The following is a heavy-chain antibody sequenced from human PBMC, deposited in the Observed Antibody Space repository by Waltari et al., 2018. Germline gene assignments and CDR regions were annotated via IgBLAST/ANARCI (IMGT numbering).Heavy chain of an antibody. J-gene: IGHJ4*02. CDR3: TLHNY. Sequence: EVQLVESGGGLVKPGGSLRLSCAASGFTFSIHCMDWVRQAPGKMMEFVALLKNKSDRGTPAYTESVKGRLTISRDDSTYTLYLQMNSLKAEDTAIYYCTLHNYWVQGVLVTVSS. V-gene: IGHV3-72*01. CDR1: GFTFSIHC. CDR2: LKNKSDRGTP.